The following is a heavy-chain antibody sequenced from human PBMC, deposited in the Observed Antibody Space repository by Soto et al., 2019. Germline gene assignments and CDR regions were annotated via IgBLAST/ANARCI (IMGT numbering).Heavy chain of an antibody. Sequence: PGGSLRLSCTASGFTFRSYGMHWVRQVPGKGLQWVSVIASDGNDYHHADSVKGRFTISRDNSKNTLYLQMNSLRAEDTAVYYCASDSSGYYLGYWGQGTLVTVSS. J-gene: IGHJ4*02. CDR1: GFTFRSYG. CDR2: IASDGNDY. CDR3: ASDSSGYYLGY. D-gene: IGHD3-22*01. V-gene: IGHV3-33*08.